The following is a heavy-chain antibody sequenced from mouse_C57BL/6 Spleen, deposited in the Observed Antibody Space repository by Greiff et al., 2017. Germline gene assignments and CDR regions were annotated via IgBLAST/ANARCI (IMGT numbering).Heavy chain of an antibody. CDR1: GYTFTSYG. J-gene: IGHJ2*01. CDR2: IYPRSGNT. V-gene: IGHV1-81*01. CDR3: ARGGNSFFDY. D-gene: IGHD2-1*01. Sequence: QVQLQQSGAELARPGASVKLSCKASGYTFTSYGISWVKQRTGQGLEWIGEIYPRSGNTYYNEKVKGKATLNADKSSSTAYMELRSLTSEDSAVYFCARGGNSFFDYWGQGTTLTVSS.